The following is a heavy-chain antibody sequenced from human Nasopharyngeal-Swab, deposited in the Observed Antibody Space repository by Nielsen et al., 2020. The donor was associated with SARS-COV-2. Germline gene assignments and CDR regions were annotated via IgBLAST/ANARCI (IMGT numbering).Heavy chain of an antibody. CDR3: AREGRFLDYYYYYGMDV. Sequence: RQAPGKGLEWVSYISSSGSTIYYADSEKGRFTISRDNAKNSLYLQMNSLRAEDTAVYYCAREGRFLDYYYYYGMDVWGQGTTVTVSS. CDR2: ISSSGSTI. D-gene: IGHD3-3*01. V-gene: IGHV3-11*04. J-gene: IGHJ6*02.